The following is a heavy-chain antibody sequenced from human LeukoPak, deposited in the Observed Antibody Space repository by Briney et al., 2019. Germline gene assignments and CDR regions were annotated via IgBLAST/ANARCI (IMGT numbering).Heavy chain of an antibody. CDR1: GYSFTSYW. J-gene: IGHJ3*02. CDR2: IYPGDSDT. V-gene: IGHV5-51*01. D-gene: IGHD3-10*01. Sequence: NHGESLKISCKGSGYSFTSYWIGWVRQMPGKGLEWMGIIYPGDSDTRYSPSLQGQVTISADKSISTAYLQWSSLKASDTAMYYCALMVRGPHDAFDIWGQGTMVTVSS. CDR3: ALMVRGPHDAFDI.